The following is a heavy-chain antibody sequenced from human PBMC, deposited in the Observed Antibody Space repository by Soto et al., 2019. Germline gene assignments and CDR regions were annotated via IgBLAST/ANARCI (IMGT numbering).Heavy chain of an antibody. V-gene: IGHV3-64D*08. CDR2: ISSNGGST. J-gene: IGHJ4*02. CDR3: VKAGFLGYCSGGSSYVFDY. CDR1: GFTFSSYA. Sequence: GGSLRLSCSASGFTFSSYAMHWVRQAPGKGLEYVSAISSNGGSTYYADSVKGRFTISRDNSKNTLYLQMSSLRAEDTAVYYCVKAGFLGYCSGGSSYVFDYWGQGTLVTVSS. D-gene: IGHD2-15*01.